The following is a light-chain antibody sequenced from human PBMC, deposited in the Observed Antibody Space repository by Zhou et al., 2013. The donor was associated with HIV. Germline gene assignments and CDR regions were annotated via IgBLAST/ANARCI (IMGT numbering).Light chain of an antibody. V-gene: IGKV3-20*01. CDR3: QQYDISPWT. Sequence: DIVLTQSPGTLSLSPGERATLSCRASQSVSSPYLAWYQQKPGQAPRLLFYGASSRATGIPDRFSGSGSGTDFTLTISRLDPEDFAVYYCQQYDISPWTFGQGT. CDR2: GAS. CDR1: QSVSSPY. J-gene: IGKJ1*01.